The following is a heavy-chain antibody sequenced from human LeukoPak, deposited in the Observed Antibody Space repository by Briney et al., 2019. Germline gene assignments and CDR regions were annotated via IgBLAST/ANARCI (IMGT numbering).Heavy chain of an antibody. CDR1: GASISSSNYY. J-gene: IGHJ1*01. CDR2: IYSSGNT. V-gene: IGHV4-39*07. Sequence: SETLSLTCAVSGASISSSNYYWGWVRQSPGKGLEWIGNIYSSGNTYYNASLKSRVTMYIDTSKNQLSLKLSALTAADTAMYYCAREWAYGSEPYRQVYLQHWGQGTLVSVSS. CDR3: AREWAYGSEPYRQVYLQH. D-gene: IGHD3-10*01.